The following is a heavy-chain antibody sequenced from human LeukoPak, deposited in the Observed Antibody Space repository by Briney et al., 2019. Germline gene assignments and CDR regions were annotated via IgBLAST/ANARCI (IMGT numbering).Heavy chain of an antibody. CDR1: GYSISSDYY. CDR2: IYHSGST. J-gene: IGHJ3*01. Sequence: SETLSLTCTVSGYSISSDYYWGWLRQPPGKGLEWIGSIYHSGSTDYNPSLKSRVTISVDTSKNQFSLKMSTVTAADTAVYCCARDPSSSVGVWGQGTMVTVSS. D-gene: IGHD6-6*01. CDR3: ARDPSSSVGV. V-gene: IGHV4-38-2*02.